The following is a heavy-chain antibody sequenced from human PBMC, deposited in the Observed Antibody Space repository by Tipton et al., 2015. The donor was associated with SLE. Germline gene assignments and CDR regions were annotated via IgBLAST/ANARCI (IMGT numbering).Heavy chain of an antibody. Sequence: SLRLSCAASGFTSSSYAMNWVRQAPGKGLEWVSITYSGVSSRFYAGSVRGRFIISRDNSKNTLYLQMNSLRAEDTAVYYCARYFPAGLYSSGWSWGQGTLVTVSS. CDR3: ARYFPAGLYSSGWS. V-gene: IGHV3-23*03. J-gene: IGHJ5*02. D-gene: IGHD6-19*01. CDR2: TYSGVSSR. CDR1: GFTSSSYA.